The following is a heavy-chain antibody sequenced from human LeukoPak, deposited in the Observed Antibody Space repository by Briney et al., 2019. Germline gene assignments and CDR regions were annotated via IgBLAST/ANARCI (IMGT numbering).Heavy chain of an antibody. CDR2: ISAYNGNT. J-gene: IGHJ4*02. CDR1: GYTFTSYG. D-gene: IGHD4-17*01. CDR3: ARAYGDYEGGDY. Sequence: ASVKVSCKASGYTFTSYGINWVRQAPGQGLEWMGWISAYNGNTNYAQKLQGRVTVATDTSTRTAYMELRSLRSDDTAVYYCARAYGDYEGGDYWGQGTLVTVSS. V-gene: IGHV1-18*01.